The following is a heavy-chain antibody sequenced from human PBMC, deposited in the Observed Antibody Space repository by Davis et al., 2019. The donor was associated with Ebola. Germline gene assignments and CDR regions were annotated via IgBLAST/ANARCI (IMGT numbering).Heavy chain of an antibody. J-gene: IGHJ6*04. Sequence: PSETLSLTCAVSNYSISSSYYWGWIRQPPGKGLEWIGSIYYSGSTYYNPSLKSRVTISVDTSKNQFSLKLSSVTAADTAVYYCASGGMDVWGKGTTVTVSS. V-gene: IGHV4-38-2*01. CDR1: NYSISSSYY. CDR3: ASGGMDV. CDR2: IYYSGST.